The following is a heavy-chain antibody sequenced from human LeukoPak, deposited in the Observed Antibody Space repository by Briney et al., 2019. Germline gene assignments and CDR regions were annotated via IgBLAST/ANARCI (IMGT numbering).Heavy chain of an antibody. V-gene: IGHV1-69*04. J-gene: IGHJ4*02. D-gene: IGHD2-15*01. CDR1: GGIFSSYA. CDR3: ARDLFLPRTGNTLYY. Sequence: SVKVSCKASGGIFSSYAINWVRQAPGQGLEWMGRIIPTLDVAKYAQKFQGRVAITADKSTNTVSMEVSSLRSEDTAVYYCARDLFLPRTGNTLYYWGQGTLVTVSS. CDR2: IIPTLDVA.